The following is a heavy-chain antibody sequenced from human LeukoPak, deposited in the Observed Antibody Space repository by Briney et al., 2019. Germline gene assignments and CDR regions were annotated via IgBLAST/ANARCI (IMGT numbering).Heavy chain of an antibody. Sequence: SVKVSCKASGGTFISQAISWVRQAPGQGLEWMGGIIPIFGTANYAQKFQGRVTITADESTSTAYMELSSLRSKDTAVYYCARQPFTIFGVVGYFDYWGQGTLATVSS. CDR3: ARQPFTIFGVVGYFDY. CDR2: IIPIFGTA. D-gene: IGHD3-3*01. V-gene: IGHV1-69*13. CDR1: GGTFISQA. J-gene: IGHJ4*02.